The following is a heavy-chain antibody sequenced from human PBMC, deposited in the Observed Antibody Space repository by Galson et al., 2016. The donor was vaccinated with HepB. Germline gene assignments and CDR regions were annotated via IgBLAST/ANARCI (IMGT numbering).Heavy chain of an antibody. D-gene: IGHD2-15*01. CDR2: MYSNGDT. Sequence: SLRLSCAVSGFAVSVNYMSWVRQAPGKGLEWVSLMYSNGDTYYADSVKGRFTVSRDIAKNVVYLQMNSLRSEDSALYYCGKDLLPGGLDVWGQGTTVTVSS. J-gene: IGHJ6*02. CDR3: GKDLLPGGLDV. V-gene: IGHV3-53*05. CDR1: GFAVSVNY.